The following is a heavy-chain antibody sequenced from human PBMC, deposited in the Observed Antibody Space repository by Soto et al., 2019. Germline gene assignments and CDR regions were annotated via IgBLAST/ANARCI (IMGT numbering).Heavy chain of an antibody. CDR1: GGTFSSYA. V-gene: IGHV1-69*13. CDR3: ARDYYDSSGYYSYFDY. CDR2: IIPIFGTA. Sequence: SVKVSCKASGGTFSSYAISWVRQAPGQGLEWMGGIIPIFGTANYAQKFQGRVTITADESTSTAYMELSSLRSEDTAVYYCARDYYDSSGYYSYFDYWGQGTMVTVYS. D-gene: IGHD3-22*01. J-gene: IGHJ4*02.